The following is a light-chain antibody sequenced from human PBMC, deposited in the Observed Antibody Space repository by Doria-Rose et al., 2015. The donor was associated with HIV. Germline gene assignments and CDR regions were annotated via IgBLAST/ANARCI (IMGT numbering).Light chain of an antibody. CDR2: AAS. J-gene: IGKJ1*01. V-gene: IGKV1-39*01. CDR3: QQTYSSPPWT. CDR1: QTVSTY. Sequence: DIQMTQSPSSLSASIGDRVTIACRASQTVSTYLNWFQQEPGKAPKLLIYAASRLQSGVPSRFSGSGSGTDFTLTISGLQPGDFAAYYCQQTYSSPPWTFGQGTKAEMK.